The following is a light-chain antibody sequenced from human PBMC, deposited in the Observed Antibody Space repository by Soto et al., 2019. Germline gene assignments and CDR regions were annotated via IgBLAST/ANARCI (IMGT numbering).Light chain of an antibody. CDR1: NIGTKS. CDR2: DDH. V-gene: IGLV3-21*02. CDR3: QVWDSSSDHYV. Sequence: ELTQRPSVSVAPGQTARISCGGDNIGTKSVHWYQQKPGQAPVLVIYDDHDRPSGIPERFSGSNSGNTATLTITRVEAGDEADYYCQVWDSSSDHYVFAAGTKVTVL. J-gene: IGLJ1*01.